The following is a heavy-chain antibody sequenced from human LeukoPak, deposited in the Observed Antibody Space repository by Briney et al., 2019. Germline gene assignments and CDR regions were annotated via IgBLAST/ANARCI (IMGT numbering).Heavy chain of an antibody. CDR1: GASISSGAYY. CDR2: IYDSGTT. J-gene: IGHJ4*02. V-gene: IGHV4-31*03. CDR3: ARDRTGYFFDD. Sequence: SQTLSLTCTVSGASISSGAYYWSWIRQHPAKGLEWIGYIYDSGTTYYNPSLKSRVTISLHTSKSQFSLKLSSVTAADTAVYFCARDRTGYFFDDWGQGTLVTVSS.